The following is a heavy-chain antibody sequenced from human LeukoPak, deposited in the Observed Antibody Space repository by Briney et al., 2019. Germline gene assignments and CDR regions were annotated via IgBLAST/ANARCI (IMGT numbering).Heavy chain of an antibody. CDR3: ARGGDFGVPAPLGIDAFDI. V-gene: IGHV3-49*04. CDR2: IRSQADGMTI. D-gene: IGHD2-2*01. Sequence: GGSLRLSCAASGFTFSSYAMSWVRQAPGKGLEWLGFIRSQADGMTIEYAASVKGRFSISRDNSKSIADLQINSLKTEDTAVYYCARGGDFGVPAPLGIDAFDIWGQGTMVTVSS. CDR1: GFTFSSYA. J-gene: IGHJ3*02.